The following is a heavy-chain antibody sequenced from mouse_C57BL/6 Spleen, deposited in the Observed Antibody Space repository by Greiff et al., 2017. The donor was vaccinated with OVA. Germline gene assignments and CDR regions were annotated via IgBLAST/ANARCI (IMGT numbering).Heavy chain of an antibody. D-gene: IGHD2-4*01. CDR1: GYAFTNYL. V-gene: IGHV1-54*01. CDR3: ARSGGIYYDYDGDAMDY. J-gene: IGHJ4*01. Sequence: VQLQQSGAELVRPGTSVKVSCKASGYAFTNYLIEWVKQRPGQGLEWIGVINPGSGGTNYNEKFKGKATLTADKSSSTAYMQLSSLTSEDSAVYFCARSGGIYYDYDGDAMDYWGQGTSVTVSS. CDR2: INPGSGGT.